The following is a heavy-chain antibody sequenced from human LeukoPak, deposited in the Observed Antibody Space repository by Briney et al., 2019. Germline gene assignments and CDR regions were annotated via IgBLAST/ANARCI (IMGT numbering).Heavy chain of an antibody. V-gene: IGHV3-7*01. CDR1: GFTFRTYW. Sequence: GGSLRLSCAVSGFTFRTYWMSWVRQAPGKGLEWVANIKEDGSEQYYVNSLKGRFTISRDNVKNSLYLQMNSLRVEDSAAYYCARDSFETDIDYWGQGTLVTVSS. J-gene: IGHJ4*02. D-gene: IGHD1-14*01. CDR2: IKEDGSEQ. CDR3: ARDSFETDIDY.